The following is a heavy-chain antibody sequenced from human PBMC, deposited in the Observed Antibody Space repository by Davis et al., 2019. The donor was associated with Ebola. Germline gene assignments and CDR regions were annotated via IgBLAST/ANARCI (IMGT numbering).Heavy chain of an antibody. J-gene: IGHJ6*02. CDR2: INSDGSST. CDR3: ARTEEEVAARPGYYYGMDV. D-gene: IGHD6-6*01. CDR1: GFSFSSYW. Sequence: PGGSLRLSCAASGFSFSSYWMHWVRQAPGKGLVWVSRINSDGSSTSYADSVKGRFTISRDNSKNTLYLQMNSLRAEDTAVYYCARTEEEVAARPGYYYGMDVWGQGTTVTVSS. V-gene: IGHV3-74*01.